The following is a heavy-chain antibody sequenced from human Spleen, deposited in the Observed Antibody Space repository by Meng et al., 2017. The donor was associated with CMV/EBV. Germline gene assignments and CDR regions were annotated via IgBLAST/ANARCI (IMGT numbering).Heavy chain of an antibody. CDR2: ISSYNGDT. V-gene: IGHV1-18*01. J-gene: IGHJ5*02. CDR1: GYTFTSYA. Sequence: KASGYTFTSYAINWVRQAPGQGLEWVGWISSYNGDTNYAQKLQDRVTMTTDTSTDTIYMELRSLRADDTAVYYCARGYSGGSRSFDPWGQGTLVTVSS. D-gene: IGHD6-19*01. CDR3: ARGYSGGSRSFDP.